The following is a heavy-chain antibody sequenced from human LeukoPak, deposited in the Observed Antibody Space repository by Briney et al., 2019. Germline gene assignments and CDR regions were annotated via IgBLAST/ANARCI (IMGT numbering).Heavy chain of an antibody. CDR3: ARSELYGDKILTFDY. J-gene: IGHJ4*02. V-gene: IGHV4-59*12. Sequence: SETLSLTCIVSGGSISSYYWSWIRQPPGKGLEWIGYIYYSGSTNYNPSLKSRVTISVDTSKNQFSLKLSSVTAADTAVYYCARSELYGDKILTFDYWGQGPLVTVSS. CDR1: GGSISSYY. CDR2: IYYSGST. D-gene: IGHD4-17*01.